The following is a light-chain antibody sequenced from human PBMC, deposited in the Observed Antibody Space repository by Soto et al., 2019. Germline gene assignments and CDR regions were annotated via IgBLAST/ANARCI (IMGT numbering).Light chain of an antibody. J-gene: IGKJ2*01. CDR2: GSS. CDR1: QTVSGNY. Sequence: EIVLTQSPGILSLSPGERATLSCRASQTVSGNYLAWYQQKPGQSPRRLIYGSSDRATGIPARFSGSGSGTDFTLTITSVEPEDCAVYYCQQYGSSPPYTFGQGTTLEI. V-gene: IGKV3-20*01. CDR3: QQYGSSPPYT.